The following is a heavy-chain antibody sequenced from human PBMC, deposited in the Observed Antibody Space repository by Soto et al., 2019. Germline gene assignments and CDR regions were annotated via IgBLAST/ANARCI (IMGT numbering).Heavy chain of an antibody. CDR2: IDWDDDK. Sequence: SGPTLVNPTQTLTLTCTFSGFSLSTSGMCVSWIRQPPGKALEWLALIDWDDDKYYSTSLKTRLTISKDTSKNQVVLTMTNMDPVDTATYYCAKELIDYGVFDYWGQGTLVTVSS. D-gene: IGHD4-17*01. J-gene: IGHJ4*02. CDR3: AKELIDYGVFDY. CDR1: GFSLSTSGMC. V-gene: IGHV2-70*01.